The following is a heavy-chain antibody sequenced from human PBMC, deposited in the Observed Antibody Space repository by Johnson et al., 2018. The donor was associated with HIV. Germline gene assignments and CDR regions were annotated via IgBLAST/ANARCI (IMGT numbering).Heavy chain of an antibody. V-gene: IGHV3-30*03. CDR3: ARGEDGVDAFDI. CDR2: ISNDGSNK. Sequence: QMQLVESGGGVVQPGRSLRLSCAGSVFTFSSYGMHWVRQAPGKGLECVALISNDGSNKYYADSVKGRFTISRDNSKNTLYVQMNSLRAEYTAVYYCARGEDGVDAFDIWGQGTMVTVSS. J-gene: IGHJ3*02. CDR1: VFTFSSYG. D-gene: IGHD4-17*01.